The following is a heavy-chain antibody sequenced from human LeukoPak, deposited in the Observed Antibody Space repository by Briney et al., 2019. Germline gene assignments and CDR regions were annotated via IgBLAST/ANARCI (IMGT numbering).Heavy chain of an antibody. V-gene: IGHV1-2*02. CDR2: INPNNGDT. D-gene: IGHD3-10*01. CDR3: AREASGSYYSFFLDY. CDR1: GYTFTGDY. Sequence: ASVKVSCKASGYTFTGDYVHWVRRAPGQGLEWMAWINPNNGDTYSAQKFQGRVTITRDTSISTVYMELSRLTSDDTAVYYCAREASGSYYSFFLDYWGQGTLVAVSS. J-gene: IGHJ4*02.